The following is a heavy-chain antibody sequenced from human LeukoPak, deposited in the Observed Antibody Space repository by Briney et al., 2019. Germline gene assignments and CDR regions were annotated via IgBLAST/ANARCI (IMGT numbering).Heavy chain of an antibody. D-gene: IGHD3-3*01. CDR1: GFTFRSYA. V-gene: IGHV3-23*01. Sequence: SLRXSCAACGFTFRSYAMSWVRQATGKGLEWVSAISGSGGSTYYADSVKGRFTISRDNSKNTLYLQMTSLRADDTSVYYCAKYSAYDFWSGYLEYYFDYWGQGTLVTVSS. J-gene: IGHJ4*02. CDR3: AKYSAYDFWSGYLEYYFDY. CDR2: ISGSGGST.